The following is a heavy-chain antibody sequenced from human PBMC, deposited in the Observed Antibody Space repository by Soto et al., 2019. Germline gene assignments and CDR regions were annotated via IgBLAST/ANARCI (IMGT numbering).Heavy chain of an antibody. V-gene: IGHV1-24*01. J-gene: IGHJ4*02. CDR3: ATAMVRGVIPSSFDY. CDR1: GYTLTELS. Sequence: SVKDSCKVSGYTLTELSMHWVRQAPVKGLEWMGGFDPEDGETIYAQKFQGRVTMTEDTSTDTAYMELSSLRSEDTAVYYCATAMVRGVIPSSFDYWGQGTPVTVSS. CDR2: FDPEDGET. D-gene: IGHD3-10*01.